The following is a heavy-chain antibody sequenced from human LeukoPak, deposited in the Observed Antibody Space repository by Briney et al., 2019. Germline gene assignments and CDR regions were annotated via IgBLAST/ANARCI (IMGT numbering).Heavy chain of an antibody. J-gene: IGHJ4*02. D-gene: IGHD1-1*01. CDR1: GFDVSVNY. V-gene: IGHV3-66*01. CDR3: ARGFLQLTPYYFDY. CDR2: IHNDGST. Sequence: GGSLRLSCAASGFDVSVNYMNWIRQSPEKGLEWVSIIHNDGSTYYADSVKGRFTVSRDDSKNTVSLQMDSLRVDDTGIYYCARGFLQLTPYYFDYWGQGALVTVSS.